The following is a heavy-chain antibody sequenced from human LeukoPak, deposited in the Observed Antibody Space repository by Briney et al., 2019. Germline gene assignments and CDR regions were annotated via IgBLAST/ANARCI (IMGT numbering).Heavy chain of an antibody. V-gene: IGHV1-18*04. Sequence: GASVKVSCKASGYTFTSYGISWVRQAPGQGLEWMGWISAYNGNTNYAQKLQGRVTMTTDTSTSTAYMELRNLRSDDTAVYYCARVGLGYCSSTSCYEFDYWGQGTLVTVSS. CDR1: GYTFTSYG. CDR2: ISAYNGNT. CDR3: ARVGLGYCSSTSCYEFDY. D-gene: IGHD2-2*01. J-gene: IGHJ4*02.